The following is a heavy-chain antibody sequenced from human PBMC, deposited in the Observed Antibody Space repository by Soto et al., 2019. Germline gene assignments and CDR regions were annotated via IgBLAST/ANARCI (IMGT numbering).Heavy chain of an antibody. D-gene: IGHD5-18*01. V-gene: IGHV3-33*01. CDR3: AREVRGYSYGYPALFY. J-gene: IGHJ4*02. CDR1: GFTFSSYG. CDR2: IWYDGSNK. Sequence: PGGSLRLSCAASGFTFSSYGMHWVRQAPDKGLEWVAVIWYDGSNKYYADSVKGRFTISRDNSKNTLYLQMNSLRAEDTAVYYSAREVRGYSYGYPALFYWGQGTLVTVSS.